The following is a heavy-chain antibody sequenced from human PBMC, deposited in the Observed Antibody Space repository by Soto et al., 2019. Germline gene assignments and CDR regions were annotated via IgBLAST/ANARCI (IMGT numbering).Heavy chain of an antibody. V-gene: IGHV3-23*01. CDR2: ISGSGGST. J-gene: IGHJ3*02. CDR3: AKPPGYCSTTSCYQDAFDI. D-gene: IGHD2-2*01. CDR1: GFTFSSYA. Sequence: PGGSLRLSCAASGFTFSSYAMTWVRQAPGKGLEWVSAISGSGGSTYYADSVKGRFTISRDNSENTLYLQMNTLRAEDTAVYYCAKPPGYCSTTSCYQDAFDIWGQGTMVTVSS.